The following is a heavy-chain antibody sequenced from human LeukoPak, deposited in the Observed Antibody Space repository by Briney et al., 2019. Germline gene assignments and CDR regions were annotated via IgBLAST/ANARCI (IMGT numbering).Heavy chain of an antibody. V-gene: IGHV1-8*01. CDR3: ARAHNYVIWDYYYGMDV. CDR2: MNPNSGNT. J-gene: IGHJ6*01. D-gene: IGHD4-11*01. CDR1: GYTFTSYD. Sequence: ASVKVSCKASGYTFTSYDINWVRQATGQGLEWMGWMNPNSGNTGYAQKFQGRVTMTRNTSISTAYMELSSLRSEDTAVYYCARAHNYVIWDYYYGMDVWGKGPRSPSPQ.